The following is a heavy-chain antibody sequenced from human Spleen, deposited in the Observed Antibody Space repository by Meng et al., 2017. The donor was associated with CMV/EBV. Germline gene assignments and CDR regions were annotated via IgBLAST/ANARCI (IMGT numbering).Heavy chain of an antibody. CDR1: GFTSGSYE. V-gene: IGHV3-48*03. CDR2: ISGSGNSI. CDR3: ARDGGSSWYEVASPGNWLDP. Sequence: GESLKISCAASGFTSGSYEMNWVRQAPGKGLQWVSSISGSGNSIYYADSVKGRFSISRDNAKKMLFLQMNSLRAEDTAVYYCARDGGSSWYEVASPGNWLDPWGQGTLVTVSS. J-gene: IGHJ5*02. D-gene: IGHD6-19*01.